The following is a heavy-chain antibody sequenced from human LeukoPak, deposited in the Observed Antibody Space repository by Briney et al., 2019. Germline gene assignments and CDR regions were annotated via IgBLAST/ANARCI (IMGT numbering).Heavy chain of an antibody. Sequence: GGSLRLSCAASGFTFITYAMSWVRQAPGKGLEWVSAISGSGGSTYYADSVKGRFTISRDNSKNTLYLQISSLSAEATAVYYCAKDGPLRLGWFDPWGQGTLVTVSS. CDR2: ISGSGGST. D-gene: IGHD3-16*01. J-gene: IGHJ5*02. CDR1: GFTFITYA. V-gene: IGHV3-23*01. CDR3: AKDGPLRLGWFDP.